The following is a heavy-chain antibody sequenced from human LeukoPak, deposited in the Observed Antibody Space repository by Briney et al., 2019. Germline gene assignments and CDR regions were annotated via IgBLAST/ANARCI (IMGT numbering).Heavy chain of an antibody. CDR3: ARDWGATMVWYFDL. V-gene: IGHV4-59*01. J-gene: IGHJ2*01. Sequence: SETLSLTCAVYGGSFSGYYWSWIRQPPGKGLEWIGYISYSGSTNYNPSLKSRVTISVDTSKNQFSLKLSSVTAADTAVFYCARDWGATMVWYFDLWGRGTLVTVSS. CDR1: GGSFSGYY. D-gene: IGHD1-26*01. CDR2: ISYSGST.